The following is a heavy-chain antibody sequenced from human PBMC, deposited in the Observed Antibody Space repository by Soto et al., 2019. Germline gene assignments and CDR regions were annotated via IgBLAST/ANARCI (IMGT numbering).Heavy chain of an antibody. V-gene: IGHV3-30*03. Sequence: QVQLLESGGGVVQPGRSLRLSCAAPGFPFSSYGMHWVRQAPGKGLEWVAVISYDGRNKYYADSVKGRFTIFRDNSKNTLYLQMNSMRAEDTAVYYCAMGGGSGWYGGIDYWGQGTLVTVSS. CDR3: AMGGGSGWYGGIDY. CDR1: GFPFSSYG. CDR2: ISYDGRNK. D-gene: IGHD6-19*01. J-gene: IGHJ4*02.